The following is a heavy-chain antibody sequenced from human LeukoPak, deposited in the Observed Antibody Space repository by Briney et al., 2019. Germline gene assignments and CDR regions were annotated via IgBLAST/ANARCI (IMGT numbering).Heavy chain of an antibody. J-gene: IGHJ5*02. D-gene: IGHD3-10*01. CDR1: GYTFTSYG. CDR3: ARVITMVRGVFNWFDP. V-gene: IGHV1-18*01. CDR2: ISAYNGNT. Sequence: ASVKVSRKASGYTFTSYGISWVRQAPGQGLEWMGWISAYNGNTNYAQKLQGRVTMTTDTSTSTAYMELRSLRSDDTAVYYCARVITMVRGVFNWFDPWGQGTLVTVSS.